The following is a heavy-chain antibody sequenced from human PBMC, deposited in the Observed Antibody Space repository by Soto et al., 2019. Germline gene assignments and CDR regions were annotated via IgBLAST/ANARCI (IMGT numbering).Heavy chain of an antibody. Sequence: ASVKVSCKASGDTFTSYAMHWVRQAPGQRLEWMGWINAGHGNTKYSQKFQGRVTITRDTSASTAYMELSSLRSEDTAVYYCARGGYSYGYDYYGMDVWAQGTTVPVSS. V-gene: IGHV1-3*01. CDR1: GDTFTSYA. D-gene: IGHD5-18*01. CDR3: ARGGYSYGYDYYGMDV. CDR2: INAGHGNT. J-gene: IGHJ6*02.